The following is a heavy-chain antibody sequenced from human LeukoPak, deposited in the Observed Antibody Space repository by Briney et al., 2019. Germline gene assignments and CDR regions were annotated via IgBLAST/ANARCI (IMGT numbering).Heavy chain of an antibody. CDR1: GGSISSSNW. V-gene: IGHV4-4*02. CDR2: IYHSGST. J-gene: IGHJ4*02. CDR3: ARAVSGIKYGDLLDY. D-gene: IGHD4-17*01. Sequence: PSGTLSLTCAVSGGSISSSNWWSWVRQSPGKGLEWIGEIYHSGSTNYNPSLKSRVTISVDKSKNQFSLKLSSVTAADTAIYYCARAVSGIKYGDLLDYWGQGTLVPVSS.